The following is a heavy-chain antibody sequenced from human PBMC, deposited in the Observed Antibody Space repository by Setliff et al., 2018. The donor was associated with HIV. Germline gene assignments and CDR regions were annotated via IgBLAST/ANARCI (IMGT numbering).Heavy chain of an antibody. V-gene: IGHV1-69*05. Sequence: AASVKVSCKASGGTFSSYAISWVRQAPGQGLEWMGGIIPIFGTANYAQKFQGRVTITTDESTSTAYMELSSLRSEDTAVYYCATTGDSDAFDIWGQGTMVTVS. D-gene: IGHD4-17*01. J-gene: IGHJ3*02. CDR2: IIPIFGTA. CDR1: GGTFSSYA. CDR3: ATTGDSDAFDI.